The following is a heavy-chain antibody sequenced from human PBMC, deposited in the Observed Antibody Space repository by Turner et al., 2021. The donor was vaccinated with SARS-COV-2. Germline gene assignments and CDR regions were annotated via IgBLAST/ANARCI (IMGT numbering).Heavy chain of an antibody. CDR3: ARGPHPRGFDY. CDR2: ISGTGGNT. V-gene: IGHV3-23*01. D-gene: IGHD3-10*01. Sequence: EVRLLESGGGLVQPGGSLRLSCTASGFIFNNYAMSWVRQAPGKGLEWVAAISGTGGNTYYADSAKGRFTISRDNSKTTLYLQMNSLRAEDTAVYYCARGPHPRGFDYWGQGTLVTVSS. CDR1: GFIFNNYA. J-gene: IGHJ4*02.